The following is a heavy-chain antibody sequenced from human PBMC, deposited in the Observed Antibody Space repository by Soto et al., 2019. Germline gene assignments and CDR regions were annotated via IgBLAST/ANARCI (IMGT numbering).Heavy chain of an antibody. V-gene: IGHV4-59*01. D-gene: IGHD3-10*01. CDR2: IYYSGST. CDR3: ARDSYYYGSGSLVY. J-gene: IGHJ4*02. CDR1: GGSISSYY. Sequence: QVQLQESGPGLVKPSETLSLTCTVSGGSISSYYWSWIRQPPGKGLEWIGYIYYSGSTNYNPSLKSRVTISVDTSKNQFSLKLSSVTAADTAVYYCARDSYYYGSGSLVYWGQGTLVTVSS.